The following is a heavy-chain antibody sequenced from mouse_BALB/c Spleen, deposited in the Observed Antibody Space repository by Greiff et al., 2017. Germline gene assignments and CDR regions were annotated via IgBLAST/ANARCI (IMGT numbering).Heavy chain of an antibody. CDR2: ISYSGST. V-gene: IGHV3-2*02. J-gene: IGHJ1*01. CDR3: ARRRSYFDV. CDR1: GYSITSDYA. Sequence: EVKLMESGPGLVKPSQSLSLTCTVTGYSITSDYAWNWIRQFPGNKLEWMGYISYSGSTSYNPSLKSRISITRDTSKNQFFLQLNSVTTEDTATYYCARRRSYFDVWGAGTTVTVSS.